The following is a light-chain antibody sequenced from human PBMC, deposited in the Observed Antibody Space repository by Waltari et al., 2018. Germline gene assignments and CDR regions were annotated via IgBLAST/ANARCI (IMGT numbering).Light chain of an antibody. Sequence: QSALTQTASVSGSPGQAITISCSGTSSAIGKYHLVSWYQQHPGKAPTLIIYDVNERPSGVANRFSGCKSGHTALLTISGLQTADEADYYCCSYVGRAISVFGGGTKLTVL. CDR1: SSAIGKYHL. CDR3: CSYVGRAISV. J-gene: IGLJ3*02. CDR2: DVN. V-gene: IGLV2-23*02.